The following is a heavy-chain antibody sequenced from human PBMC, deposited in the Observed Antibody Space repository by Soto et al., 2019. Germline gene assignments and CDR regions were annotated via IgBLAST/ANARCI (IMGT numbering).Heavy chain of an antibody. D-gene: IGHD4-17*01. CDR3: ARQDYGGTGYYGMDV. CDR1: GYTFTSYY. J-gene: IGHJ6*02. CDR2: INPSGGST. V-gene: IGHV1-46*01. Sequence: ASVKVSCTASGYTFTSYYMHWVRQAPGQGLEWMGIINPSGGSTSYAQKFQGRVTMTRDTSTSTVYMELSSLRSEDTAVYYCARQDYGGTGYYGMDVWGQGTTVTVSS.